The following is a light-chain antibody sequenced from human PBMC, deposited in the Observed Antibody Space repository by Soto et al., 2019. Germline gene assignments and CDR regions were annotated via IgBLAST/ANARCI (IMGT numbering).Light chain of an antibody. J-gene: IGLJ1*01. CDR2: EVS. V-gene: IGLV2-14*01. CDR3: STYTRTFYV. CDR1: SSDVGRYNY. Sequence: SALTQPASVSWSPGQSITISCTGSSSDVGRYNYVSWYQQRPGKAPKLIIFEVSSRPSGISSRFSGSKSGNTASLTIFGLQTEDEADYYCSTYTRTFYVFGTGTKVTVL.